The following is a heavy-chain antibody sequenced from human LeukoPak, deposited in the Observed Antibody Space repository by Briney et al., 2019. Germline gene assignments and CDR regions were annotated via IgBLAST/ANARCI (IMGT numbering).Heavy chain of an antibody. CDR1: GFSVSSNF. J-gene: IGHJ6*03. CDR3: ARDGYGYNYMDV. CDR2: IYSGGTT. D-gene: IGHD5-12*01. Sequence: GGSLRLSCAASGFSVSSNFMSWVRQAPGKGLEWVSVIYSGGTTYNADSVRGRFTISRDNSKNTLFLQMNSLRAEDTAVYYCARDGYGYNYMDVWGKGTTVTVSS. V-gene: IGHV3-53*01.